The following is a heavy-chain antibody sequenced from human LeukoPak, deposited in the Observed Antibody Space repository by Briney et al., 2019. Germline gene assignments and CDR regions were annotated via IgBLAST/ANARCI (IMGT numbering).Heavy chain of an antibody. Sequence: PGGSLRLSCAASGFTFSSYAMHWVRQAPGKGLEWVAVISYDGSNKYYADSVKGRFTISRDNSKNTLYLQMNSLRAEDTAVYYCASWRYCSSTSCYKDAFDIWGQGTMVTVSS. J-gene: IGHJ3*02. CDR1: GFTFSSYA. V-gene: IGHV3-30*04. CDR3: ASWRYCSSTSCYKDAFDI. CDR2: ISYDGSNK. D-gene: IGHD2-2*02.